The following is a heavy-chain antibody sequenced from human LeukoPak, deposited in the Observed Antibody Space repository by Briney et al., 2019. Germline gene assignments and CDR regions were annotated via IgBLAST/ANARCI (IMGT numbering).Heavy chain of an antibody. CDR3: VCALPDYGDPRLGY. J-gene: IGHJ4*02. Sequence: PSETLSLTCTVSSGSFSSSSYYWGWIRQPPGKGRVWIGSIYYSGSTYYNPSIKSRVTISVDTSKNQFSMKLSSVTAADTAVYYCVCALPDYGDPRLGYWGQGTLVTVSS. D-gene: IGHD4-17*01. CDR2: IYYSGST. CDR1: SGSFSSSSYY. V-gene: IGHV4-39*01.